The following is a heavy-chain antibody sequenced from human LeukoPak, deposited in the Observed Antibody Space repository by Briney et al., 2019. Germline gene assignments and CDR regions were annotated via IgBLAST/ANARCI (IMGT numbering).Heavy chain of an antibody. CDR2: ISGSGGST. D-gene: IGHD3-10*01. V-gene: IGHV3-23*01. Sequence: GGSLRLSCAASGFTFSSYGMSWVRQAPGKGLEWVSAISGSGGSTYYADSVKGRFTISRDNSKNTLYLQMNSLRAEDTAVYYCAKDLYYGSEAGTFDIWGQGTMVTVSS. CDR1: GFTFSSYG. CDR3: AKDLYYGSEAGTFDI. J-gene: IGHJ3*02.